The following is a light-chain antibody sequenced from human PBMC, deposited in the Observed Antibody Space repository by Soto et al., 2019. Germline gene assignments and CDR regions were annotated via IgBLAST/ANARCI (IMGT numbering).Light chain of an antibody. Sequence: QSALTQPRSVSGSTGQTVTISCTGNSSDVGGYNYVSWYQQHPGKAPKLMIYDASKRPSGVPDRFSGSKSGNTASRTISGLQAEDEADYYCCSYAGTYTLVFGGGPKVTVL. CDR2: DAS. CDR3: CSYAGTYTLV. J-gene: IGLJ2*01. V-gene: IGLV2-11*01. CDR1: SSDVGGYNY.